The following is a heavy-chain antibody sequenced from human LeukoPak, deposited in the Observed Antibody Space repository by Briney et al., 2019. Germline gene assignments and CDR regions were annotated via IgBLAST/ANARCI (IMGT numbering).Heavy chain of an antibody. V-gene: IGHV3-53*01. D-gene: IGHD6-19*01. CDR2: IYSGGST. J-gene: IGHJ6*02. Sequence: SGGSLRLSCAASGFTVSSNYMSWVRQAPGKGLEWVSVIYSGGSTYYADSVKGRFTISRDDSKNTLYLQMNSQRAEDTAVYYCASDSRLGYYYYGMDVWGQGTTVTVSS. CDR3: ASDSRLGYYYYGMDV. CDR1: GFTVSSNY.